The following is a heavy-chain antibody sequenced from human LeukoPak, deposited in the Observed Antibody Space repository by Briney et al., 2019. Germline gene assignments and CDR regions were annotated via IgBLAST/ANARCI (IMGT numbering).Heavy chain of an antibody. J-gene: IGHJ3*02. CDR1: GGSFSGYY. V-gene: IGHV4-34*01. CDR3: ARGNYYGSGTLGAFDI. D-gene: IGHD3-10*01. Sequence: SETLSLTCAVYGGSFSGYYWSWIRQPPGKGLEWIGEINHSGSTNYIPPLKSRVTISVDTSKNQFSLKLSSVTAADTAVYNCARGNYYGSGTLGAFDIWGQGTMVTVSS. CDR2: INHSGST.